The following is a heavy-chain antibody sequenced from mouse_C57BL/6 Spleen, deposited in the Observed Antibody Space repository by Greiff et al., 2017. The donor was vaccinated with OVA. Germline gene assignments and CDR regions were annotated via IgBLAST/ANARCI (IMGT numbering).Heavy chain of an antibody. CDR1: GFTFSNYW. CDR3: IYDYPRSFAY. V-gene: IGHV6-3*01. CDR2: IRLKSDNYAT. Sequence: EVKLMESGGGLVQPGGSMKLSCVASGFTFSNYWMNWVRQSPEKGLEWVAQIRLKSDNYATHYAESVKGRFTISRDDSKSSVYLQMNHLRAEDTGIYYCIYDYPRSFAYWGQGTLVTVSA. D-gene: IGHD2-4*01. J-gene: IGHJ3*01.